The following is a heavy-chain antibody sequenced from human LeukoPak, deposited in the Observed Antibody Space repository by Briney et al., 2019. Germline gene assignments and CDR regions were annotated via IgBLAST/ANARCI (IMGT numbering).Heavy chain of an antibody. CDR2: ISGSGGST. J-gene: IGHJ4*02. CDR1: GFTFSSYG. V-gene: IGHV3-23*01. CDR3: ARSYCSSTSCYAIDY. Sequence: PGGSLRLSCAASGFTFSSYGMSWVRQAPGKGLEWVSAISGSGGSTYYADSVKGRFTISRDNSKNTLYLQMNSLRAEDTAVYYCARSYCSSTSCYAIDYWGQGTLVTVSS. D-gene: IGHD2-2*01.